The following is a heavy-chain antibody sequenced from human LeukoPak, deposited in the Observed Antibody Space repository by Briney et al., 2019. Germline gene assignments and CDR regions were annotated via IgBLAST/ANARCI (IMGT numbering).Heavy chain of an antibody. V-gene: IGHV4-34*01. CDR3: ALTEDSSGYYEDY. CDR2: IYHSGST. D-gene: IGHD3-22*01. Sequence: PSETLSLTCAVYGGSFSGYYWSWIRQPPGKGLEWIGSIYHSGSTYYNPSLKSRVTISVDTSKNQFSLKLSSVTAADTAVYYCALTEDSSGYYEDYWGQGTLVTVSS. J-gene: IGHJ4*02. CDR1: GGSFSGYY.